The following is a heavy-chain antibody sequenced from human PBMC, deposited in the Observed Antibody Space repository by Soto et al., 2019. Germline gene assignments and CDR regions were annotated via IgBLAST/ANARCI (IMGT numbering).Heavy chain of an antibody. V-gene: IGHV3-11*06. CDR1: GFTFSDYY. Sequence: PGGSLRLSCAASGFTFSDYYMSWIRQAPGKGLEWVSYISSSSSYTNYADSVKGRFTISRDNAKNSLYLQMNSLRAEDTAVYYCVRDHMGGYKSGYYFDYWGQGTLVTVSS. CDR3: VRDHMGGYKSGYYFDY. D-gene: IGHD5-12*01. J-gene: IGHJ4*02. CDR2: ISSSSSYT.